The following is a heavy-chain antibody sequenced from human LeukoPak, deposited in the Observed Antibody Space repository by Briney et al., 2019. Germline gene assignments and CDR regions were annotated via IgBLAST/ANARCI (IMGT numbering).Heavy chain of an antibody. CDR3: ARESSGWSEDLDY. D-gene: IGHD6-19*01. CDR1: GFTFSSYW. Sequence: GGSLRLSCAASGFTFSSYWMHWVRQAPGKGLVWVSRINSDGSSTSYADSVKGRFTISRDNAKNTLYLQMNSLRAEDTAVYYCARESSGWSEDLDYWGQGTLVTVSS. V-gene: IGHV3-74*01. J-gene: IGHJ4*02. CDR2: INSDGSST.